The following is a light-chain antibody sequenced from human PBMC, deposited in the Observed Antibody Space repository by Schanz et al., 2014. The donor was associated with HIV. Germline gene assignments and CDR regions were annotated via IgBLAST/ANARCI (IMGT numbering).Light chain of an antibody. CDR3: TSYTSNTWV. CDR2: GVT. J-gene: IGLJ3*02. CDR1: SNHFGNYDL. V-gene: IGLV2-14*02. Sequence: QSALTQPASVSGSPGQSITISCTGASNHFGNYDLVSWYQPHPLKAPKLIIYGVTKRPSGVSDRFSGSKSGNTATLTISGLQAEDESDYYCTSYTSNTWVFGGGTKLTVL.